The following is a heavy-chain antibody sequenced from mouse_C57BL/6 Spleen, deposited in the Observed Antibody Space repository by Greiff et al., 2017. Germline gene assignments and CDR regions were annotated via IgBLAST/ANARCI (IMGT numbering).Heavy chain of an antibody. D-gene: IGHD1-1*01. CDR2: IHPNSGST. J-gene: IGHJ4*01. CDR1: GYTFTSYW. CDR3: ASGYYYGSSYDYAMDY. Sequence: VQLQQPGAELVKPGASVKLSCKASGYTFTSYWMHWVKQRPGQGLEWIGMIHPNSGSTNYNEKFKSKATLTVDKSSSTAYMQLSSLTSEDSAVYYCASGYYYGSSYDYAMDYWGQGTSVTVSS. V-gene: IGHV1-64*01.